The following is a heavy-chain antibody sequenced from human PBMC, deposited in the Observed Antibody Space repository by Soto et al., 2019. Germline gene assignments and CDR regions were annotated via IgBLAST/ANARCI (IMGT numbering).Heavy chain of an antibody. CDR1: GYTFTSYG. Sequence: ASVKVSCKASGYTFTSYGISWVRQAPGQGLEWMGWISAYNGNTNYAQKLQGRVTMTTDTSTSTAYMELRSLRSDDTAVYYCARDIGDIVVVPAAIKGIVGATAFDPWGQGTLVTVSS. CDR2: ISAYNGNT. J-gene: IGHJ5*02. D-gene: IGHD2-2*02. V-gene: IGHV1-18*01. CDR3: ARDIGDIVVVPAAIKGIVGATAFDP.